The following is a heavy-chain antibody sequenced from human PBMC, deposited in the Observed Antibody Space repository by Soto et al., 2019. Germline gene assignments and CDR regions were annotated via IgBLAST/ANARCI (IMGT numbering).Heavy chain of an antibody. D-gene: IGHD4-17*01. CDR1: GCTFSSYA. CDR2: ISGSGGST. V-gene: IGHV3-23*01. J-gene: IGHJ1*01. CDR3: AKDLTVTPGGYFQH. Sequence: EVRLLESGGGLVQPGGSLRLSCAASGCTFSSYAVSWVRQAPGKGLEWVSAISGSGGSTYYADSVKGRFTISRDNSKNTLYLQMNSLRAEDTAVYYCAKDLTVTPGGYFQHWGQGTLVTVSS.